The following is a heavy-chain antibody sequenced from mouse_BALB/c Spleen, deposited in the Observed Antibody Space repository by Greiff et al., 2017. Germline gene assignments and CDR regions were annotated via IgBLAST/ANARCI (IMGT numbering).Heavy chain of an antibody. CDR3: ARSTMITTWFAY. Sequence: EVKLMESGGGLVKPGGSLKLSCAASGFTFSDYYMYWVRQTPEKRLEWVATISDGGSYTYYPDSVKGRFTISRDNAKNNLYLQMSSLKSEDTAMYYCARSTMITTWFAYWGQGTLVTVSA. CDR1: GFTFSDYY. D-gene: IGHD2-4*01. J-gene: IGHJ3*01. CDR2: ISDGGSYT. V-gene: IGHV5-4*02.